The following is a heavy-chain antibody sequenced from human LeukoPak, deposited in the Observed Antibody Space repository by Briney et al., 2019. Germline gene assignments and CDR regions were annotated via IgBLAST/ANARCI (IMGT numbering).Heavy chain of an antibody. V-gene: IGHV3-30*18. CDR3: AKDVDPFGSGSYVEGFDY. CDR2: ISFDASNK. D-gene: IGHD3-10*01. Sequence: GGSLRLSCAASGFTFSSYGMHWVRQAPGKGLEWVAVISFDASNKYYADSVKGRFTISRDNSKNTLYLQMNSVRAEDTAVYYCAKDVDPFGSGSYVEGFDYWGQGTLVTVSS. CDR1: GFTFSSYG. J-gene: IGHJ4*02.